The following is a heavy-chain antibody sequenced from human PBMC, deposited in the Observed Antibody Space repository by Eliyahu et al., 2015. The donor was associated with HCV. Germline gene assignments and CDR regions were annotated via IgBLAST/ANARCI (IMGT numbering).Heavy chain of an antibody. J-gene: IGHJ4*02. D-gene: IGHD2-8*02. Sequence: QVQLQQWGAGLLKPSETLSLTCAXSGLSFSAYXWXWXRPSPGTGLEWIGESNYSGNTKFNPSLKSRVTISVDTSKNQFSLNLSSVTAADTAMYYCARGQPVTYCTGDGCSGFGSAADYWGQGTLVTVSS. CDR1: GLSFSAYX. V-gene: IGHV4-34*01. CDR2: SNYSGNT. CDR3: ARGQPVTYCTGDGCSGFGSAADY.